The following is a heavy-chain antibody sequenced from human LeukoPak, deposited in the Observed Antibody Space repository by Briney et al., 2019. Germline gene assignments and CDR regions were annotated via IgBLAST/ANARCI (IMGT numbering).Heavy chain of an antibody. J-gene: IGHJ4*02. CDR2: ISRSSSDI. Sequence: GGSLRLSCAASGSTFSSSGMNWVRQAPGKGLEWISYISRSSSDIYYADSVKGRFTISRDNAKNSLYLQMNSVRDEDTAMYYCSRDWGLAGYVLDHWGQGTLVTVSS. V-gene: IGHV3-48*02. CDR3: SRDWGLAGYVLDH. CDR1: GSTFSSSG. D-gene: IGHD3-16*01.